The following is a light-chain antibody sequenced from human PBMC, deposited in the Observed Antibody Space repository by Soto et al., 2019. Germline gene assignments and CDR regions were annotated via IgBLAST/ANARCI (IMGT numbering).Light chain of an antibody. J-gene: IGKJ1*01. CDR2: DAS. V-gene: IGKV1-5*01. CDR1: QSISSW. CDR3: QQYGT. Sequence: DIQRTPSPSTLSASVGDRVTITCRASQSISSWLAWYQQKPGKAPKLLIYDASSLESGVPSRFSGSGSGTEFTLTISSLEPDDFATYYCQQYGTFGKGTKVDSK.